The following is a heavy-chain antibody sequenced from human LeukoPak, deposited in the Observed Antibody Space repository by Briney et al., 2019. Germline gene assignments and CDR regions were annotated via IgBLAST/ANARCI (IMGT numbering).Heavy chain of an antibody. CDR1: GFTFSSYG. V-gene: IGHV3-30*02. D-gene: IGHD5-18*01. CDR2: IRYDGSNK. J-gene: IGHJ2*01. Sequence: PGGSLRLSCAASGFTFSSYGMHWVRQAPGKGLEWVAFIRYDGSNKYYADSVKGRFTISRDNSKNTLYLQMNSLRTEDTAVYYCARAEYSYGGTYPNWYFDLWGRGTLVTVSS. CDR3: ARAEYSYGGTYPNWYFDL.